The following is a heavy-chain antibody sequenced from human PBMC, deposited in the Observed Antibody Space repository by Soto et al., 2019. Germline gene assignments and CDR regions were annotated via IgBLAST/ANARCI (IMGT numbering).Heavy chain of an antibody. CDR3: VKDKGGRQLRSWYFDL. Sequence: EVQLVESGGDLVQPGRSLRLSCAASGFTFDDYAMHWVRQPPGKGLEWVSGITWNNGSIGYADSVKGRFTISRDNAKNSLYLQMNSLRAEDTAFYYCVKDKGGRQLRSWYFDLWGRGTLVTVSS. CDR1: GFTFDDYA. CDR2: ITWNNGSI. V-gene: IGHV3-9*01. D-gene: IGHD6-13*01. J-gene: IGHJ2*01.